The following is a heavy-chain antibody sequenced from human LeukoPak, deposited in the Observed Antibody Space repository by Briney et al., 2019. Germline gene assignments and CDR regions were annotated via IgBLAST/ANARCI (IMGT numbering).Heavy chain of an antibody. Sequence: ASVKVSCKASGYTFTSYGISWVRQAPGQGLEWMGWISAYNGNTNYAQKLQGRATMTTDTSTSTAYMELRSLRSDDTAVYYCARSVITIFGYPSCPFDYWGQGTLVTVSS. CDR1: GYTFTSYG. CDR2: ISAYNGNT. J-gene: IGHJ4*02. CDR3: ARSVITIFGYPSCPFDY. D-gene: IGHD3-3*01. V-gene: IGHV1-18*01.